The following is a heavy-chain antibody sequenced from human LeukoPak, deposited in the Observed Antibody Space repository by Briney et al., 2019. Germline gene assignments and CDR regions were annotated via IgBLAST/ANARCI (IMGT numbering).Heavy chain of an antibody. D-gene: IGHD6-19*01. CDR1: GYTFTSCD. CDR2: MNPNSGNT. V-gene: IGHV1-8*01. Sequence: ASVKVSCKASGYTFTSCDINWVRQATGQGLAWMGWMNPNSGNTGYGQSFQGRITMTRDISIGTAYLELSNLTSEDTAIYYCTRASSGRRDNWGQGTLVTVSA. CDR3: TRASSGRRDN. J-gene: IGHJ4*02.